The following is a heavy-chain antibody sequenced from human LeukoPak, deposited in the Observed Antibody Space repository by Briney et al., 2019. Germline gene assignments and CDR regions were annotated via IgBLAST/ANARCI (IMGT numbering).Heavy chain of an antibody. J-gene: IGHJ6*02. CDR1: GYTFTSYG. D-gene: IGHD6-25*01. CDR2: ISAYNGNT. V-gene: IGHV1-18*01. Sequence: ASVKVSCKASGYTFTSYGISWVRQAPGQGLEWMGWISAYNGNTYFAQNLQGRVTMTTDTSTSTAYMELRSLRSDDTAVYYCARELAALYYYGMDVWGQGTTVTVSS. CDR3: ARELAALYYYGMDV.